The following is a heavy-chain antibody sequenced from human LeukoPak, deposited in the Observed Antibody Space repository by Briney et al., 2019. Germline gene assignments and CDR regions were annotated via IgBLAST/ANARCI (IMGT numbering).Heavy chain of an antibody. V-gene: IGHV1-46*01. Sequence: ASVNVSCKASGYTFTGYYMHWVRQAPGQGLEWMGAINPRGDATIGAQKFQGRVTTTRDTSTSTVYIELSSLRSEDTAVYYCAREGQQLKHFDYWGQGTLVTVSS. CDR1: GYTFTGYY. CDR3: AREGQQLKHFDY. J-gene: IGHJ4*02. CDR2: INPRGDAT. D-gene: IGHD1-1*01.